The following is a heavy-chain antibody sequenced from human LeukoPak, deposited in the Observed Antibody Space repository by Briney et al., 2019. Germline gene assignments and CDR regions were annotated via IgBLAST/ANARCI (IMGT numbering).Heavy chain of an antibody. CDR3: ARDSGYSGVDY. CDR1: GGSISSGGYY. V-gene: IGHV4-31*03. D-gene: IGHD5-12*01. J-gene: IGHJ4*02. Sequence: SETLSLTCTVSGGSISSGGYYWSWIRQHPGKGLEWIGNIYHNGTTYYNPSLQSRVSISVDTSKNQFSLKLSSVTAADTAVYYCARDSGYSGVDYWGQGTLVTVSS. CDR2: IYHNGTT.